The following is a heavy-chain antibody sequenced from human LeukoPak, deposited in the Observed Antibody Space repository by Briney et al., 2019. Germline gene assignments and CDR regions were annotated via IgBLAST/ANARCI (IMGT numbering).Heavy chain of an antibody. V-gene: IGHV4-59*01. CDR3: AKYGDAGAFDI. D-gene: IGHD4-17*01. CDR2: IFDSGST. CDR1: GGSKSSYY. Sequence: SETLSLTCTVSGGSKSSYYWSWTREPPGKGLDGIGYIFDSGSTNYTPSLKSPVTISVDTSKNQFSLKLSSVTAADTAVYYCAKYGDAGAFDIWGQGTMVTVSS. J-gene: IGHJ3*02.